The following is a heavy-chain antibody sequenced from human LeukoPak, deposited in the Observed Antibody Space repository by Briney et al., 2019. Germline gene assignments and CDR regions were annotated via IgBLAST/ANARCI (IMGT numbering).Heavy chain of an antibody. J-gene: IGHJ5*02. V-gene: IGHV4-34*01. CDR2: INHSGST. D-gene: IGHD5-12*01. CDR1: GGSFSGYY. Sequence: PSETLSLTCAVYGGSFSGYYWSWIRQPPGKWLEWIGEINHSGSTNYNPSLKSRVTISVDTSKNQFSLKLSSVTAADTAVYYCAARLSWFDPWGQGTLVTVSS. CDR3: AARLSWFDP.